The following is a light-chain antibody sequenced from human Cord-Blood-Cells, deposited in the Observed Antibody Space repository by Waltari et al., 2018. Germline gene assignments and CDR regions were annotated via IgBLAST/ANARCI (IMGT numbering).Light chain of an antibody. CDR2: AAS. Sequence: VVWITPLTSLLSASTGDRVTISCRISQGISSYLAWYQQKPGKFPELLIYAASTLQSGVPSRFSGSGSGTDFTLTISCLQSEDFATYYCQQYYSFPYTFGQGTKLEIK. J-gene: IGKJ2*01. CDR1: QGISSY. CDR3: QQYYSFPYT. V-gene: IGKV1D-8*01.